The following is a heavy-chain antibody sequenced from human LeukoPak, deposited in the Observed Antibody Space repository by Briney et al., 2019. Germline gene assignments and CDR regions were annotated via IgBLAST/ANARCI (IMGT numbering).Heavy chain of an antibody. V-gene: IGHV3-30*02. CDR2: IRYDGSNK. CDR1: GFTFSSYG. D-gene: IGHD6-13*01. Sequence: PGGSLRLSCAASGFTFSSYGMHWVRQAPGKGLEWVAFIRYDGSNKYYADSVKGRFTISRDNSKNTLYLQMNSLRAEDTAVYYCAKDRIPLAAAGGFDYWGQGTLVTVSS. CDR3: AKDRIPLAAAGGFDY. J-gene: IGHJ4*02.